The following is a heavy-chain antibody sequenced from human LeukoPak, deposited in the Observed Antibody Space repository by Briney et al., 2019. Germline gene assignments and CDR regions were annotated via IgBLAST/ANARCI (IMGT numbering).Heavy chain of an antibody. V-gene: IGHV4-34*01. Sequence: SETLSLTCDVYGGSFSGYYWSWIRQPPGKGLEWIGEFTRDGNTNYNPSLKSRVTISVDTSRNQFSLKVNSVTAADTAVYYCARLFDFWSGSYWYFDLWGRGTLVTFSS. CDR1: GGSFSGYY. D-gene: IGHD3-3*01. J-gene: IGHJ2*01. CDR3: ARLFDFWSGSYWYFDL. CDR2: FTRDGNT.